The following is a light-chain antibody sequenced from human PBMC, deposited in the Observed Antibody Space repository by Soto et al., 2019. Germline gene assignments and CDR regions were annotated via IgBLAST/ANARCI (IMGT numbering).Light chain of an antibody. Sequence: DIVMTQSPLSLPVTPGEPASISCRSSQSLLHSNGYNYLDWYLQKPGQSPQLLIFLGSNRASGVPDRFSGSVSGTDFTLNISSVEAEDVGIYYCMQVLLTPWTFGQGTKVEIK. CDR2: LGS. CDR1: QSLLHSNGYNY. J-gene: IGKJ1*01. CDR3: MQVLLTPWT. V-gene: IGKV2-28*01.